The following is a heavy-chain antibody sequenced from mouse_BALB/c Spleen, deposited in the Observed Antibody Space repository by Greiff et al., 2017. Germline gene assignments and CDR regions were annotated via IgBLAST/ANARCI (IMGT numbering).Heavy chain of an antibody. Sequence: EVQLQQSGAELVRPGALVKLSCKASGFNIKDYYMHWVKQRPEQGLEWIGWIDPENGNTIYDPKFQGKASITADTSANTAYLQLSSLTSEDTAVYYCARRGYYGSSLWYFDVWGAGTTVTVSS. CDR2: IDPENGNT. J-gene: IGHJ1*01. V-gene: IGHV14-1*02. CDR3: ARRGYYGSSLWYFDV. CDR1: GFNIKDYY. D-gene: IGHD1-1*01.